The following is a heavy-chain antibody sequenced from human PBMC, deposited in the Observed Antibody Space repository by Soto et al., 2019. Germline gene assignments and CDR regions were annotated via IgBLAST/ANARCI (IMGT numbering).Heavy chain of an antibody. J-gene: IGHJ6*02. V-gene: IGHV1-69*12. Sequence: QIQLGQSGAEVKKPGSSVKVSYKASGGTFSSYIFTWMRQAPGQGLEWMGGIIPLFGTTKYAVNFQGRVTLTADESTSTAYMEVTGLRSEDTAVYYCATGGISMSTGALNDMDVWGQGTTVIVS. CDR3: ATGGISMSTGALNDMDV. CDR1: GGTFSSYI. D-gene: IGHD1-26*01. CDR2: IIPLFGTT.